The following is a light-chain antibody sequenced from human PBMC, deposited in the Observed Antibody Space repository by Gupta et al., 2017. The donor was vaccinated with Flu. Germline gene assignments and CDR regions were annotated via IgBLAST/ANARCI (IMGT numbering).Light chain of an antibody. V-gene: IGLV2-14*01. J-gene: IGLJ2*01. Sequence: VSWYQQYPGKPPKLMIYGVTNRPSGVSNRFSGSKSGNTASLTISGLQAEDEADYYCSSYASSSTPVFGGGTTLTVL. CDR3: SSYASSSTPV. CDR2: GVT.